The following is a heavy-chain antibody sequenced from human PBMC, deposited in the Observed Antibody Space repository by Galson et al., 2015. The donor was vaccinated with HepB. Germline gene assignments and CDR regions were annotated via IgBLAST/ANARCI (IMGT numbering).Heavy chain of an antibody. CDR3: ARQAKLIAAAGIQNDAFDI. Sequence: CAASGFTFSGSAMHWVRQASGKELEWVGRIRSKANSYATAYAASVKGRFTISRDNSKNMLYLQMNSLKASDTAMYYCARQAKLIAAAGIQNDAFDIWGQGTMVTVSS. CDR1: GFTFSGSA. V-gene: IGHV3-73*01. D-gene: IGHD6-13*01. CDR2: IRSKANSYAT. J-gene: IGHJ3*02.